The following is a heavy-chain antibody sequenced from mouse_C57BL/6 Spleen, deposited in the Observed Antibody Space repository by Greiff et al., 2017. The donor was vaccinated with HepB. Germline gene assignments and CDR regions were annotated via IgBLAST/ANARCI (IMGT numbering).Heavy chain of an antibody. J-gene: IGHJ1*03. CDR1: GYAFSSYW. CDR3: ARERDDYDDWYFDV. CDR2: IYPGDGDT. V-gene: IGHV1-80*01. D-gene: IGHD2-4*01. Sequence: QVQLQQSGAELVKPGASVKISCKASGYAFSSYWMNWVKQRPGKGLEWIGQIYPGDGDTNYNGKFKGKATLTADKSSSTAYMQLSSLTSEDSAVYFCARERDDYDDWYFDVWGTGTTVTVSS.